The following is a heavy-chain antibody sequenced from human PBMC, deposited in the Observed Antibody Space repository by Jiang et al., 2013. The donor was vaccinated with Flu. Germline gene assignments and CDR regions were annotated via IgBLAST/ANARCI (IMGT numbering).Heavy chain of an antibody. CDR2: IIPIFGTA. CDR3: ARADCSGGSCYRDNWFDP. V-gene: IGHV1-69*01. Sequence: GAEVKKPGSSVKVSCKASGGTFSSYAISWVRQAPGQGLEWMGGIIPIFGTANYTQKFQGRVTITADESTSTAYMELSSLRSEDTAVYYCARADCSGGSCYRDNWFDPWGQGTLVTVSS. CDR1: GGTFSSYA. D-gene: IGHD2-15*01. J-gene: IGHJ5*02.